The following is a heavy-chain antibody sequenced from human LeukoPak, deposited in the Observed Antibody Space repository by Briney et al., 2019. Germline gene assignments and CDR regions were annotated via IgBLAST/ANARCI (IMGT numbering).Heavy chain of an antibody. J-gene: IGHJ3*02. CDR1: GYSFTSYW. D-gene: IGHD1/OR15-1a*01. Sequence: GESLKISCKGSGYSFTSYWIGWVRQMPGKGLEWMGIIYPGDSDTRYSPSFQGQVTISADKSISTAYLQWSSLKASDTAMYYCASRSPTSGATRSAFDIWGQGTMVTVSS. V-gene: IGHV5-51*01. CDR3: ASRSPTSGATRSAFDI. CDR2: IYPGDSDT.